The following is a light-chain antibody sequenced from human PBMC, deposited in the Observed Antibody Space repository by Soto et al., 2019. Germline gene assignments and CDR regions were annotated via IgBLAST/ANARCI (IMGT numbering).Light chain of an antibody. CDR1: HPININ. Sequence: DIQMTQSPSSLSASVGDRVTITCRASHPININLVWFQQKPGKAPKPLIYAATNLQSGVPSRFSGSGGGTDFSLTISSLQPEDVATYYCQHYQRYPPSFGGGTKLEIK. V-gene: IGKV1-16*01. CDR2: AAT. J-gene: IGKJ4*01. CDR3: QHYQRYPPS.